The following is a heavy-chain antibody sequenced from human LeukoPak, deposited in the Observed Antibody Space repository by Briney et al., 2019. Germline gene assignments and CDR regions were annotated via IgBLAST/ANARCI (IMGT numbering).Heavy chain of an antibody. J-gene: IGHJ4*02. CDR2: IYYSGST. D-gene: IGHD5-18*01. V-gene: IGHV4-59*08. CDR3: ARDGYTYGSFDY. CDR1: GGSISAYS. Sequence: PSETLSLTCTVSGGSISAYSWSWIRQPPGKGLEWVGHIYYSGSTNYNPSLKTRVTISVDTSKSQFSLKLTSVTAADTAVYYCARDGYTYGSFDYWGQGTLVTVSS.